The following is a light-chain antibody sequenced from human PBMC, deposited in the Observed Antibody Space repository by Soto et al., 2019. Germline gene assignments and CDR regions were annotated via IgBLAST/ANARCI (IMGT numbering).Light chain of an antibody. CDR1: QAISSW. J-gene: IGKJ3*01. Sequence: DIQMTQSPSSVSASVGDRVTITCRASQAISSWLAWYQQKPGKAPKLLIYAASNLQSGVPSRFSGSGSGTDFTLTINSLQPEDFATYYCQQDTCFPFTFGPGTKVDVK. CDR3: QQDTCFPFT. CDR2: AAS. V-gene: IGKV1-12*01.